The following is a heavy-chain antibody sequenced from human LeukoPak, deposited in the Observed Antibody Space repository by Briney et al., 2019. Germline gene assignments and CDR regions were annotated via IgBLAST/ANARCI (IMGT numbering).Heavy chain of an antibody. CDR2: IIPIFGTA. Sequence: SVKVSCKASGGTFSSYAISWVRQAPGQGLEWMGGIIPIFGTANYAQKLQGRVTITADESTSTAYVELSSLRSEDTAVYYCTRGSSSLYCDLWRRGTVLSVPS. CDR3: TRGSSSLYCDL. D-gene: IGHD3-10*01. V-gene: IGHV1-69*13. J-gene: IGHJ2*01. CDR1: GGTFSSYA.